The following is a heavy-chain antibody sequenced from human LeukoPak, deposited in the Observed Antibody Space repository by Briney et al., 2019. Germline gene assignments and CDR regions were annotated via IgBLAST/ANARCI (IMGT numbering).Heavy chain of an antibody. CDR2: ISYDGSNK. CDR3: AKDRANYLDY. D-gene: IGHD4/OR15-4a*01. V-gene: IGHV3-30*18. J-gene: IGHJ4*02. CDR1: GFPFSSYG. Sequence: PGGSLRLSCVASGFPFSSYGMHWVRQAPGKGLEWVAVISYDGSNKYYADSVKGRFTISRDNSKNTLYLQMNSLRAEDTAVYYCAKDRANYLDYWGQGTLVTVSS.